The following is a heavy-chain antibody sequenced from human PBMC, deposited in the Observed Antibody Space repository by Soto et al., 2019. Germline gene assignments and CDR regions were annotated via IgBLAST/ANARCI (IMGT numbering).Heavy chain of an antibody. V-gene: IGHV1-18*01. J-gene: IGHJ5*02. CDR3: ETVLRGVVNWFDP. CDR1: GDTFTNFC. D-gene: IGHD3-10*01. Sequence: HLVQSGPEVKKPGASITVSCKTSGDTFTNFCLSWVRQAPGQGLEWMGWIATYNSNRNYAQKFQGRLTLTTDTSTSTAYMELTSLRYDDTSVYYCETVLRGVVNWFDPWGQGTLVTVSS. CDR2: IATYNSNR.